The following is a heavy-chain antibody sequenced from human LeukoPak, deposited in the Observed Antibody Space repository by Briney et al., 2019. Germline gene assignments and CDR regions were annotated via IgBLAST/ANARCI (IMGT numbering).Heavy chain of an antibody. CDR3: ARVSSFGDYQYTIDY. D-gene: IGHD4-17*01. J-gene: IGHJ4*02. Sequence: PGRSLRLSCAASGFTFSSYTMHWVRQAPGKGLEWVAVISYDGSNKYYEDSLKGRFTISRDNSKNTLYLQMNSLRGEDTAVYYCARVSSFGDYQYTIDYWGQGTLVTVSS. V-gene: IGHV3-30*04. CDR2: ISYDGSNK. CDR1: GFTFSSYT.